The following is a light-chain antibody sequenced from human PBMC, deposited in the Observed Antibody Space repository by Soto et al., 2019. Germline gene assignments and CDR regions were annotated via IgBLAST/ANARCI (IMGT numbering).Light chain of an antibody. J-gene: IGKJ5*01. CDR3: QQSYSTTIT. CDR2: GAS. CDR1: QSVNSR. Sequence: EIVLTQSPGTLALSPGERATLSCRASQSVNSRLAWYQHKPGQAPRLLISGASNRASGIPARFSGSGSGTDFTLTISSLQPEDFATYYCQQSYSTTITFGQGTRLEIK. V-gene: IGKV3-11*01.